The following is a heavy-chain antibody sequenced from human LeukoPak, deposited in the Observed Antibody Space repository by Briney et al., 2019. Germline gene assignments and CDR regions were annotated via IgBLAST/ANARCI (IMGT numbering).Heavy chain of an antibody. CDR2: ISSSSSYI. Sequence: GGSLRLSCAASGFTFSSYSMNWVRQAPGKGLEWVSSISSSSSYIHYADSVKGRFTISRDNSKNSLYLQMNSLRAEDTAVYYCARALIGYYFDYWGQGTLVTVSS. CDR1: GFTFSSYS. D-gene: IGHD2-8*01. CDR3: ARALIGYYFDY. J-gene: IGHJ4*02. V-gene: IGHV3-21*06.